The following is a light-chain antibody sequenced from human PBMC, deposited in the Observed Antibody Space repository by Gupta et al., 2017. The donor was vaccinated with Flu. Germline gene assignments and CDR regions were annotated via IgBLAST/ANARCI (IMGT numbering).Light chain of an antibody. CDR1: SLRNSY. CDR2: DKN. J-gene: IGLJ3*02. Sequence: SSALTQDHAVSVALGPHVRITCHGDSLRNSYASWYQKKPGPDHALGIEDKNIRHAGSPDRVAGSSSGDTESSTITGAQAEEEADDYCYSPDRTDNKHWVFGGGTKLTVL. V-gene: IGLV3-19*01. CDR3: YSPDRTDNKHWV.